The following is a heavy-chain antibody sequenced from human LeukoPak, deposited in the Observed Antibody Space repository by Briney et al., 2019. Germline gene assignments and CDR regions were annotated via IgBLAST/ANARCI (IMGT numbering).Heavy chain of an antibody. CDR1: GFTFSSYA. V-gene: IGHV3-23*01. D-gene: IGHD3-3*01. Sequence: GGSLRLSCAASGFTFSSYAMSWVRQAPGKGLEWVSAISGSGGSTYYADSVKGRFTISRDNSKNTLYLQMNSLRAEDTAVYYCARNGYYDFWSGYRTFDYWGQGTLVTVSS. J-gene: IGHJ4*02. CDR2: ISGSGGST. CDR3: ARNGYYDFWSGYRTFDY.